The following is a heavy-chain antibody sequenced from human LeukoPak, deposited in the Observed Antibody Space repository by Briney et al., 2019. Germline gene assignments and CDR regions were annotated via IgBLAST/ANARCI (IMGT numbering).Heavy chain of an antibody. Sequence: ASVKVSCKASGYTLTSYGISWVRQAPGQGLEWMGWISAYNGNTNYAQKLQGRVTMTTDTSTSTAYMELRSLRSDDTAVYYCARDHIAVAGTAFDYWGQGTLVTVSS. D-gene: IGHD6-19*01. CDR2: ISAYNGNT. V-gene: IGHV1-18*01. J-gene: IGHJ4*02. CDR1: GYTLTSYG. CDR3: ARDHIAVAGTAFDY.